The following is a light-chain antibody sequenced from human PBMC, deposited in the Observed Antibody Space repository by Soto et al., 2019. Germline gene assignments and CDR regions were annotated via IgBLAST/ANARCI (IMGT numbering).Light chain of an antibody. Sequence: EIVLTHSPATLSSFPGDIVTLSCRASQALNTRLAWYQHKPGQAPRLLIYLTSNRAAGVPARFSAWGSETDFTLTISRLEPEDFAVFFCQQYGTSEIIFGQGTRLEIK. CDR3: QQYGTSEII. J-gene: IGKJ5*01. CDR2: LTS. CDR1: QALNTR. V-gene: IGKV3D-11*03.